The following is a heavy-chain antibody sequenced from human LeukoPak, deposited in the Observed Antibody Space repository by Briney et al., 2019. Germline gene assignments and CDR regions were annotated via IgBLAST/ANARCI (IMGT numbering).Heavy chain of an antibody. Sequence: SETLSLTCAVYGGTFSGYSWSWIRQPPGKGLEWVGEINHSGSTNYNPSLKHRVSISLDTSKTQFSLKLSSVNAAETAVYYCARSRRWLQFRGFDYWGQGTLVTVSS. CDR2: INHSGST. CDR1: GGTFSGYS. D-gene: IGHD5-24*01. J-gene: IGHJ4*02. V-gene: IGHV4-34*01. CDR3: ARSRRWLQFRGFDY.